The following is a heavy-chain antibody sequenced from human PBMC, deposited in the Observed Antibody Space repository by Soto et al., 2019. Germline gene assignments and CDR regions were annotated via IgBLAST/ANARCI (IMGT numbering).Heavy chain of an antibody. Sequence: QVQLVESGGGVVQPGRSLRLSCAASGFTFSSYGMHWVRQAPGKGLEWVAVIWYDGSNKYYADSVKGRFTISRDNSKNTLYLQMNSLRAEDTAVYYCARNRRTKDTTLIGLKYWGQGTLVTVSS. CDR1: GFTFSSYG. CDR3: ARNRRTKDTTLIGLKY. CDR2: IWYDGSNK. V-gene: IGHV3-33*01. J-gene: IGHJ4*02. D-gene: IGHD1-26*01.